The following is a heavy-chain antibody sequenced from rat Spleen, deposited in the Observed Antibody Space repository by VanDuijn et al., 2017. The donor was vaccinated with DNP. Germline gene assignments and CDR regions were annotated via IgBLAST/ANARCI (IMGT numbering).Heavy chain of an antibody. CDR2: ISPSGGST. CDR3: AISELAYFAY. Sequence: EVQLVESGGGLVQPGRSLKLSCAASGFTFSNYGMVWVRQAPTKGLEWVASISPSGGSTYYRDSVKGRFTVSRDNAKSSLYLQMDSLRSEDTATYYCAISELAYFAYWGQGVMVTVSS. V-gene: IGHV5-19*01. CDR1: GFTFSNYG. D-gene: IGHD5-1*01. J-gene: IGHJ2*01.